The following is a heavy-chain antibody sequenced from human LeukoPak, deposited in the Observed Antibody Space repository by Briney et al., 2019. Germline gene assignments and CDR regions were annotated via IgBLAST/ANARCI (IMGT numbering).Heavy chain of an antibody. CDR1: GFSFSSYG. J-gene: IGHJ4*02. V-gene: IGHV3-30*18. Sequence: PGGSLRLSCAASGFSFSSYGMHWVRQAPGKGLEWVAVISYDGTNTYYTDSVKGRFTISRDNSQNTLYLQMNSLRPEDTAVYYCAKGAIQRTAMVSIFDYWGQGTLVTVSS. CDR2: ISYDGTNT. D-gene: IGHD5-18*01. CDR3: AKGAIQRTAMVSIFDY.